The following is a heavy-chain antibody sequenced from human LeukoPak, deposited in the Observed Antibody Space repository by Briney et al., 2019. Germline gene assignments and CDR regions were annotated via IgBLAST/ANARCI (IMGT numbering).Heavy chain of an antibody. CDR3: VRGRSYGFDFDS. J-gene: IGHJ4*02. D-gene: IGHD5-18*01. CDR1: GVSINTCCYY. CDR2: KYYSGST. Sequence: PSETLSLTCAVSGVSINTCCYYWSWIRQPPGKGLEWIGYKYYSGSTRYNSSPRSRLTISLDTSNNQFSLRLSSVTAADTAVYYCVRGRSYGFDFDSWGPGTLVIVSS. V-gene: IGHV4-61*01.